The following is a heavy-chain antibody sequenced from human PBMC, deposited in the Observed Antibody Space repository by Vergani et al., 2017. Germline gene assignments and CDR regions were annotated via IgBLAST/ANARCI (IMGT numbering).Heavy chain of an antibody. V-gene: IGHV3-49*03. CDR3: TRAPDYGDLYWFDP. CDR1: GFTFGDYA. Sequence: EVQLVESGGGLVQPGRSLRLSCTASGFTFGDYAMSWFRQAPGKGLEWVGFIRSKAYGGTTEYAASVKGRFTISRDDSKSIAYLQMNSLKTEDTAVYYCTRAPDYGDLYWFDPWGQGTLVTVSS. CDR2: IRSKAYGGTT. J-gene: IGHJ5*02. D-gene: IGHD4-17*01.